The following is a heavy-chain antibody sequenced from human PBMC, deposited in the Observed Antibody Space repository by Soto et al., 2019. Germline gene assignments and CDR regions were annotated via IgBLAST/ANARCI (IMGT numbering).Heavy chain of an antibody. CDR2: ISAAGDP. CDR3: ARTDRDFYGLDV. J-gene: IGHJ6*01. CDR1: GFTFRNYD. Sequence: VQLVESGGGLVQPGGSLRLSCEASGFTFRNYDMHWVRQGTGKGLEWVSGISAAGDPDYADSVEGRFTIYRENAQNSFFLQMHSLRVGDTAVYYCARTDRDFYGLDVWGQGTTVIGSS. V-gene: IGHV3-13*05.